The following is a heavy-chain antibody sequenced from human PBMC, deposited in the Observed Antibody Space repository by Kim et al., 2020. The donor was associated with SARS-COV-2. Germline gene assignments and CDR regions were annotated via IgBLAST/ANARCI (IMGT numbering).Heavy chain of an antibody. V-gene: IGHV4-4*06. J-gene: IGHJ4*02. D-gene: IGHD3-10*01. CDR3: ARDDEYFFGSGSFFY. Sequence: YNPSLKSLVTMSIDTSKNHFSLNLTSVTAADTAVYYCARDDEYFFGSGSFFYWGQGTLVTVSS.